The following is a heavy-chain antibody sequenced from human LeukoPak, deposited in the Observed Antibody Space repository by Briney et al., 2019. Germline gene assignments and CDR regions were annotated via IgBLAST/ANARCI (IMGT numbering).Heavy chain of an antibody. CDR3: ATSRDGYHLGEIREDY. CDR2: IIPILGIA. Sequence: GASVNVSCKASGGTFSSYTISWVRQAPGQGLEWMGRIIPILGIANYAQKFQGRVTITADKSTSTAYMELSSLRSEDTAVYYCATSRDGYHLGEIREDYWGQGTLVTVSS. V-gene: IGHV1-69*02. CDR1: GGTFSSYT. D-gene: IGHD5-24*01. J-gene: IGHJ4*02.